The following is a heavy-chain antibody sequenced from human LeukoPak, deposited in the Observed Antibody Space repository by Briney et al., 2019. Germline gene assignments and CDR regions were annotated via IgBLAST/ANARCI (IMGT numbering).Heavy chain of an antibody. CDR3: ARETSQKGAHYMDV. J-gene: IGHJ6*03. V-gene: IGHV4-59*01. Sequence: SETLSLTCTVSGGSISSYYWSWIRQPPGKGLEWIGYIYYSGSTSYKPSLKSRVTIPVDTSKNQFSLKLRSVTAADTAVYYCARETSQKGAHYMDVWGKGTTVTISS. CDR1: GGSISSYY. D-gene: IGHD3-16*01. CDR2: IYYSGST.